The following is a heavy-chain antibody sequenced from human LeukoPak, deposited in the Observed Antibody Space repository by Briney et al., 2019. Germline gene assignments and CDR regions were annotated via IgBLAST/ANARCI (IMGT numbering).Heavy chain of an antibody. V-gene: IGHV3-23*01. Sequence: PGESLRLSCVASGFTFSDYAMAWVRQAPGKGLEWVSAITSGGDHTYYAGSVRGRFSISRDNSKNTLYLQLNGLTAEDTALYFCAKDGLSYDTSAHVYYFDYWGQGTLVAVSS. D-gene: IGHD3-22*01. CDR2: ITSGGDHT. CDR1: GFTFSDYA. J-gene: IGHJ4*02. CDR3: AKDGLSYDTSAHVYYFDY.